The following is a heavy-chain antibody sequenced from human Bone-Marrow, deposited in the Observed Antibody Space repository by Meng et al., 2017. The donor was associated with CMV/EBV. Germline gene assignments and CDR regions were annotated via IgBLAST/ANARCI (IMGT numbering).Heavy chain of an antibody. CDR3: VGSSSWYNQGDY. CDR1: GDSNGRSSDY. V-gene: IGHV4-39*07. D-gene: IGHD6-13*01. J-gene: IGHJ4*02. CDR2: YSGST. Sequence: SETLSLTCNVSGDSNGRSSDYWGWIRQPPGKGLEWIGYSGSTYHNPSLKSRVTISIDTCKNQFSLNVTSVTAADTAVYYCVGSSSWYNQGDYSSQGTLVTVSS.